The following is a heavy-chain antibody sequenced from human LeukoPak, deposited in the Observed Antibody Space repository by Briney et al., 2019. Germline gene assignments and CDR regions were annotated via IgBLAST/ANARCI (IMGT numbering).Heavy chain of an antibody. D-gene: IGHD5-12*01. CDR1: GFTFSGYY. CDR3: GRDTYIVATQIDY. J-gene: IGHJ4*02. CDR2: INPNSGGT. V-gene: IGHV1-2*02. Sequence: ASVKVSCKASGFTFSGYYMHWVRQAPGQGFEWMGWINPNSGGTNYAQKFQGRVTMTRDTSISTAYMELSRLRSDDTAVYYCGRDTYIVATQIDYWGQGTLVTVSS.